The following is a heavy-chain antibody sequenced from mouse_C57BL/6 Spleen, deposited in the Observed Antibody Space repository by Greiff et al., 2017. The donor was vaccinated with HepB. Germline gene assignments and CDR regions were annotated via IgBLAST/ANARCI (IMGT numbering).Heavy chain of an antibody. CDR1: GFTFSSYG. J-gene: IGHJ4*01. D-gene: IGHD1-1*01. CDR2: ISSDGSYT. Sequence: VQLKESGGDLVKPGGSLKLSCAASGFTFSSYGMSWVRQTPDKRLEWVATISSDGSYTYYPDSVKGRVTISRDNAKNTLYLQMSSLTSEDTAMYYYAREGTVVANAIDYWGQGTSVTVSS. V-gene: IGHV5-6*01. CDR3: AREGTVVANAIDY.